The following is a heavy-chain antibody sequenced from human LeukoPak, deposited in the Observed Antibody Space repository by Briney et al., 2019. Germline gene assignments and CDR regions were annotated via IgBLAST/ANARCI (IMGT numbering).Heavy chain of an antibody. D-gene: IGHD6-19*01. V-gene: IGHV3-30*18. CDR2: ISYDGSNK. CDR3: AKEQWLSARWFDP. CDR1: GFTFSSYG. Sequence: GGSLRLSCAASGFTFSSYGMHWVRQAPGKGLEWVAVISYDGSNKYYADSVKGRFTISRDNPKNTLYLQMNSLRAEDTAVYYCAKEQWLSARWFDPWGQGTLVTVSS. J-gene: IGHJ5*02.